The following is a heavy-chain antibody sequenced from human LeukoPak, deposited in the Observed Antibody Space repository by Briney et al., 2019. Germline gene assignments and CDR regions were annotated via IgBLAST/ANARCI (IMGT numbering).Heavy chain of an antibody. CDR2: IKSKTDGGTT. Sequence: GGSLRLSCAASGFTFSNAWMSWVRQAPGKGLEWVGRIKSKTDGGTTDYAAPVKGRFTISRYDSKNTLYLQMNSLKTEDTAVYYCTTAVYSGYSRVDYWGQGTLVTVSS. CDR3: TTAVYSGYSRVDY. V-gene: IGHV3-15*01. CDR1: GFTFSNAW. J-gene: IGHJ4*02. D-gene: IGHD5-12*01.